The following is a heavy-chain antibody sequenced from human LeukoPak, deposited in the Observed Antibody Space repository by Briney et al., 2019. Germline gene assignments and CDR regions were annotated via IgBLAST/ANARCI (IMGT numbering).Heavy chain of an antibody. CDR1: GITFIRYA. CDR3: AKVTPPYCGSDCYSDS. CDR2: ISRRGGST. D-gene: IGHD2-21*01. Sequence: GGAPRHSFAASGITFIRYAVSRGRPAPRERPGGDSPISRRGGSTHFGDSVKGRFPVSIDNSKNTLYQQMNSLRAEDTAVYYCAKVTPPYCGSDCYSDSWGQGTTVTVSS. J-gene: IGHJ5*01. V-gene: IGHV3-23*01.